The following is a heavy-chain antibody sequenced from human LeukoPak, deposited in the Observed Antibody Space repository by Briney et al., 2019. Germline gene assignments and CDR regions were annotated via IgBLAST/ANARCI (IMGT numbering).Heavy chain of an antibody. J-gene: IGHJ4*02. Sequence: SETLSLTCTVSGGSVSSGSYYWSWIRQPPGKGLEWLGYIYYSGSTNYNPFLKSRVTISVDTSKNQFSLKLRSVTAADTAVYYCARGPGDSYGFFNDYWGQETLVTVSS. CDR2: IYYSGST. D-gene: IGHD5-18*01. V-gene: IGHV4-61*01. CDR3: ARGPGDSYGFFNDY. CDR1: GGSVSSGSYY.